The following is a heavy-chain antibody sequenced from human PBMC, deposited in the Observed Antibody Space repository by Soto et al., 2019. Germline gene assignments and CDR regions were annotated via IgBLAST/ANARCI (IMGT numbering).Heavy chain of an antibody. CDR1: GGTFSSYA. Sequence: ASVKVSCKASGGTFSSYAISWVRQAPGQGLEWMGGIIPIFGTANYAQKFQGRVTITADKSTSTAYMELSSLRSEDTAVYYCARLYSSGWYNWFDPWGQGTLVTVSS. J-gene: IGHJ5*02. CDR2: IIPIFGTA. D-gene: IGHD6-19*01. CDR3: ARLYSSGWYNWFDP. V-gene: IGHV1-69*06.